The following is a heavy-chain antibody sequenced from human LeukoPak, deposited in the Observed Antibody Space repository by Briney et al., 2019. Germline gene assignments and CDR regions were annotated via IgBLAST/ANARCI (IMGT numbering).Heavy chain of an antibody. CDR2: MNPNSGNT. V-gene: IGHV1-8*02. CDR1: GYTFTSYG. J-gene: IGHJ4*02. CDR3: ARGGLLEQWLVLDY. D-gene: IGHD6-19*01. Sequence: WASVKVSCKASGYTFTSYGISWVRQAPGQGLEWMGWMNPNSGNTGYAQKFQGRVTMTRNTSISTAYMELSSLRSEDTAVYYCARGGLLEQWLVLDYWGQGTLVTVSS.